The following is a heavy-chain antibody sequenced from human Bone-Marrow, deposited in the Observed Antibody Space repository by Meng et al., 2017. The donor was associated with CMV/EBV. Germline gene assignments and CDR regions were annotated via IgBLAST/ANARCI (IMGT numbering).Heavy chain of an antibody. J-gene: IGHJ4*02. Sequence: CKASGYTFTSYYMHWVRQAPGQGLEWMGWNNPNNGGTKYAQKFQGRVTMTRDTSISTAYMELSRLRSDDTAVYYCARERYGDQGFDYWGQGTLVTVSS. CDR1: GYTFTSYY. D-gene: IGHD4-17*01. V-gene: IGHV1-2*02. CDR3: ARERYGDQGFDY. CDR2: NNPNNGGT.